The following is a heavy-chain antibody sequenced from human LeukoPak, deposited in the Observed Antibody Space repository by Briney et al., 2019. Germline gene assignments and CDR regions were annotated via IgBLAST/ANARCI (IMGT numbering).Heavy chain of an antibody. CDR1: GGSFSGYY. J-gene: IGHJ3*02. D-gene: IGHD4/OR15-4a*01. CDR3: ARDKGGATDI. Sequence: SETLSLTCAVYGGSFSGYYWSWIRQPPGKGLEWIGEINHSGSTNYNPSLKSRVTISVDTSKNQFSLKLSSVTAADTAVYYCARDKGGATDIWGQGTMVTVSS. V-gene: IGHV4-34*01. CDR2: INHSGST.